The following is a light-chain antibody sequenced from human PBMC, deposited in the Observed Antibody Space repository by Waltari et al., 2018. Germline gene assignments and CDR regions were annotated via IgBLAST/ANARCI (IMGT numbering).Light chain of an antibody. CDR3: AAWDDSLNGVV. Sequence: QSVLTQPPSTSGTPGQRVTLSCSGRSSNIGSNTVNWYQQLPGTAPKLLIYTNNQRPSGVPDRFSGSRSGTSASLAISGLQSEDEAGYHCAAWDDSLNGVVFGGGTKVTVL. J-gene: IGLJ2*01. CDR2: TNN. CDR1: SSNIGSNT. V-gene: IGLV1-44*01.